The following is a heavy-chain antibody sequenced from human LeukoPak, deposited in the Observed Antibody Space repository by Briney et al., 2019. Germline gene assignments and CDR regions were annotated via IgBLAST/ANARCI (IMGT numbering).Heavy chain of an antibody. CDR3: AREFYSGYDYYYYYYMDV. CDR1: GDSVSSYSAA. D-gene: IGHD5-12*01. J-gene: IGHJ6*03. Sequence: SQTLSLTCAISGDSVSSYSAAWNWIRQSPSRGLEWLGRTYYRSKWYNDYAVSVKSRITINPGTSKNQFSLQLNSVTPEDTAVYYCAREFYSGYDYYYYYYMDVWGKGTTVTVSS. CDR2: TYYRSKWYN. V-gene: IGHV6-1*01.